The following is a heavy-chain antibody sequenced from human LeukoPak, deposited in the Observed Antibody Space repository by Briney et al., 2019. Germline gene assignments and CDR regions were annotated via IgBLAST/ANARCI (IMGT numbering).Heavy chain of an antibody. J-gene: IGHJ4*02. D-gene: IGHD3-10*01. V-gene: IGHV3-23*01. CDR3: AKHQDYGSGSYIDY. CDR2: ISGSGSSA. CDR1: GFTFRNCA. Sequence: GGSLRLSCAASGFTFRNCAMSWARQAPGKGLEWVSAISGSGSSAYYADSVQGRFTISRDNSKNTLYLQMNSLRAEDTVYYCAKHQDYGSGSYIDYWGQGTLVTVSS.